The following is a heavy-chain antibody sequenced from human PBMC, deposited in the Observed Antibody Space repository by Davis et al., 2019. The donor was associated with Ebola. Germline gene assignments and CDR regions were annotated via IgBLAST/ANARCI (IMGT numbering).Heavy chain of an antibody. CDR2: IYATGDT. V-gene: IGHV4-59*11. CDR1: GGFISSHY. CDR3: SERGSSV. Sequence: PSETLSLTCTISGGFISSHYWSWIRQPPGRGLEWFGYIYATGDTNYNPSLKSRVSISIGTAKNQFSLNLTSVTAADTAMYYCSERGSSVWGQGTLVTVSS. J-gene: IGHJ4*02. D-gene: IGHD3-10*01.